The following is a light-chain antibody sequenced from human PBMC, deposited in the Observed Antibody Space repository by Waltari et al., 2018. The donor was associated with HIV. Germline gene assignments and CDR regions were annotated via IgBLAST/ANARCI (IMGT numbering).Light chain of an antibody. V-gene: IGLV3-1*01. CDR2: QNT. CDR1: KLGDIT. Sequence: SYELTQPPSVSVSPGQTATITCSGHKLGDITACWYQQKPGQSPTLVIYQNTKRPSGIPERFSGSNSGNTATLTISGTQALDEADYYCQAWDSFTAVVFGGGTKLTVL. J-gene: IGLJ2*01. CDR3: QAWDSFTAVV.